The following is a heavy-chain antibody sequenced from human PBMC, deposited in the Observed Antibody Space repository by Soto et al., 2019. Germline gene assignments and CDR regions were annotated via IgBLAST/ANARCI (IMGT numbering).Heavy chain of an antibody. D-gene: IGHD2-8*01. CDR2: TYYRSKWDY. J-gene: IGHJ5*01. CDR3: ARLIGNSWLDS. CDR1: GDSVSTNSAT. V-gene: IGHV6-1*01. Sequence: PSQTLSLTCAISGDSVSTNSATWDWIRHSPSRGLEWLGRTYYRSKWDYDYAASVKGRININPDTSNNQVSLHLDSVTPDDTAVYYCARLIGNSWLDSWGQGTLVTVSS.